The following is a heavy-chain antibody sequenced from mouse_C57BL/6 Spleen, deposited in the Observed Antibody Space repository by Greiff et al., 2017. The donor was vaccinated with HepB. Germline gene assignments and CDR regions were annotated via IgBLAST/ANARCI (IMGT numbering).Heavy chain of an antibody. Sequence: EVQLQQSGPELVKPGASVKISCKASGYTFTDYYMNWVKQSHGKSLEWIGDINPNNGGTSYNQKFKGKATLTVDKSSSTAYMELRSLTSEDSAGYYGARESPNHFDYWGQGTTLTVSS. CDR2: INPNNGGT. CDR1: GYTFTDYY. CDR3: ARESPNHFDY. J-gene: IGHJ2*01. V-gene: IGHV1-26*01.